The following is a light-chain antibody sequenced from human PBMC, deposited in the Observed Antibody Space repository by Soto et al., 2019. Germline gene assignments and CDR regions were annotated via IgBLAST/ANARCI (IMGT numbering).Light chain of an antibody. CDR3: QQYGRSPPVT. CDR2: GAS. J-gene: IGKJ3*01. CDR1: QSVSPY. V-gene: IGKV3-20*01. Sequence: EIVLTQSPGTLSLSPGERATLSCRASQSVSPYLAWYQHKPGQAPRLLIYGASSRATGIPDRFSGSGSGTGFTRTISRLQPEDFAVYFCQQYGRSPPVTFGPGTKVDIK.